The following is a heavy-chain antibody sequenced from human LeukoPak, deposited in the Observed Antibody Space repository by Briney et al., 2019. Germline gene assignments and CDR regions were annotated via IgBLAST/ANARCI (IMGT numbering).Heavy chain of an antibody. CDR3: ASGYSSGWYEVY. CDR1: GDSISSGSYF. D-gene: IGHD6-19*01. CDR2: IYPSGSA. V-gene: IGHV4-61*09. Sequence: SETLSLTCTVSGDSISSGSYFWAWIRQPAGKGLEWIGHIYPSGSANYNPSLKSRVTISVDTSKNQFSLKLSSVTAADTAVYYCASGYSSGWYEVYWGQGTLVTVSS. J-gene: IGHJ4*02.